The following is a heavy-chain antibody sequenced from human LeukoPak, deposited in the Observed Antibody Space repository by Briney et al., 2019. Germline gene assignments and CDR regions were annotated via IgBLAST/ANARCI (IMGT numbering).Heavy chain of an antibody. CDR2: IYHSGST. Sequence: SETLSLTCTVSGYSISSGYYWGWIRQPPGKGLEWIGSIYHSGSTYYNPSLKSRVTISVDTSKNQFSLKLSSVTAADTAVYYCARDLSSLNWFDPWGQGTLVTVSS. D-gene: IGHD2-15*01. V-gene: IGHV4-38-2*02. CDR1: GYSISSGYY. CDR3: ARDLSSLNWFDP. J-gene: IGHJ5*02.